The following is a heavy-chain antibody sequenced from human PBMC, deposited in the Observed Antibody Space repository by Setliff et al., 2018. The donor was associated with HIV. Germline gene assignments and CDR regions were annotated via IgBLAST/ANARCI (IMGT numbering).Heavy chain of an antibody. V-gene: IGHV4-61*02. CDR1: GGSISSGSYY. Sequence: SETLSLTCTVSGGSISSGSYYWSWIRQPAGKGLEWIGRIYTSGSTNYNPSLKSRVTISVDTSKNQFSLKLSSVTAADTAVYYCARDSGTTGWCVDVWGQGTTVTV. CDR2: IYTSGST. J-gene: IGHJ6*02. CDR3: ARDSGTTGWCVDV. D-gene: IGHD3-10*01.